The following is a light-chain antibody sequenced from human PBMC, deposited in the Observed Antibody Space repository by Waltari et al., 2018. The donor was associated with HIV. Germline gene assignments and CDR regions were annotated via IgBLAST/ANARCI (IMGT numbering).Light chain of an antibody. CDR1: SSHIGSNY. J-gene: IGLJ1*01. V-gene: IGLV1-47*01. Sequence: QSVLTQPPSASGTPGRRVTISCSGSSSHIGSNYVSWYQQLPGTAPKLLIYRNNQRPSGVPDRFSGSKSGTSASLAITGLQAEDEADYFCQSYDSSLSGYVFGTGTKVTVL. CDR3: QSYDSSLSGYV. CDR2: RNN.